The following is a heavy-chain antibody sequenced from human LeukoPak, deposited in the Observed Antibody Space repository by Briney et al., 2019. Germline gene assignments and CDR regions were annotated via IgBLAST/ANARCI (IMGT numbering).Heavy chain of an antibody. V-gene: IGHV4-4*02. CDR1: GGSISSSNW. J-gene: IGHJ3*02. Sequence: SETLSLTCAVSGGSISSSNWWSWVRQPPGKGLEWIGEIHHSGSTNYNPSLKSRVTISVDTSKNQFSLKLSSVTAADTAVYYCARATKAAFDIWGQGTMVTVSS. D-gene: IGHD1-26*01. CDR3: ARATKAAFDI. CDR2: IHHSGST.